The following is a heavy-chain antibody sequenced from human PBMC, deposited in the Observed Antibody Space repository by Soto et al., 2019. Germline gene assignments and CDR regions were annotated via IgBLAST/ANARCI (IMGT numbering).Heavy chain of an antibody. Sequence: QVQLVQSGAEVKKPGSSVKVSCKASGGTFSSYAISWVRQAPGQGLEWMGGIIPIFGTANYAQKFQGRVTITADESTSRAYIDLSSLRSEDAAVYYCARGGAYYDIWTGYYTFVDYSYGMDVWGQGTTVTVSS. V-gene: IGHV1-69*12. CDR1: GGTFSSYA. CDR2: IIPIFGTA. J-gene: IGHJ6*02. CDR3: ARGGAYYDIWTGYYTFVDYSYGMDV. D-gene: IGHD3-9*01.